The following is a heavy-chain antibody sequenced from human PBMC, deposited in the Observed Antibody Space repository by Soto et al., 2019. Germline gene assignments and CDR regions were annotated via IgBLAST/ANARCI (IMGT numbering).Heavy chain of an antibody. CDR1: GGSINSNNYY. CDR2: IYYDGST. CDR3: AKVVVAATRHTDFDS. V-gene: IGHV4-39*02. D-gene: IGHD2-15*01. J-gene: IGHJ4*02. Sequence: LSLTCTVSGGSINSNNYYWAWIRQPPGKGLAWIASIYYDGSTYYNPSLKSRVSIPVDTSKNHFSLKLSSATAADTAVYYCAKVVVAATRHTDFDSWGQGTLVTVSS.